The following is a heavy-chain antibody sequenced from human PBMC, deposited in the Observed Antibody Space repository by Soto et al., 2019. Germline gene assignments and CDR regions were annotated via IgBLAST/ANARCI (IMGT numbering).Heavy chain of an antibody. D-gene: IGHD3-10*01. J-gene: IGHJ6*02. CDR3: ARAPPGPSPRWDV. V-gene: IGHV4-30-2*06. Sequence: QVQLQESGSGLVKPSQTLSVTCAVSGASMSSGGHSWSWIRQSPGEGLEWIGCIYATGKTYYNPSLKSRVTISVDTSKNQFSLNVTSVTAAATAVYYCARAPPGPSPRWDVWGQGTTVTVSS. CDR2: IYATGKT. CDR1: GASMSSGGHS.